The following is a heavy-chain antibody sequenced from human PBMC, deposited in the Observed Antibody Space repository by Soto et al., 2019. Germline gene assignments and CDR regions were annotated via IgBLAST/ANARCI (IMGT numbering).Heavy chain of an antibody. CDR3: ASRAVVAAIYYFDY. CDR2: IGGGGDST. D-gene: IGHD5-12*01. V-gene: IGHV3-23*01. J-gene: IGHJ4*02. CDR1: GFTFSSQA. Sequence: GGSLRLSCAASGFTFSSQAMSWVRQAPGKGLEWVSGIGGGGDSTYYADSVKGRFTISRDSSKNTLYLQMNSLRAEDTAVYYCASRAVVAAIYYFDYWGQGTLVTVSS.